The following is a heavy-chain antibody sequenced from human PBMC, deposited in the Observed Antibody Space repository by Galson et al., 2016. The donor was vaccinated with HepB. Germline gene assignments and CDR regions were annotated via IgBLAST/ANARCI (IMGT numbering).Heavy chain of an antibody. V-gene: IGHV3-7*02. CDR1: GFTFSSYW. D-gene: IGHD3-10*01. CDR3: ATAVRGSPFDY. CDR2: IKQDGSEE. Sequence: SLRLSCAASGFTFSSYWMTWVRQAPGKGLERVVNIKQDGSEEYYVDSVKGRFTISRDNAENSLYLQMNSLRPEDTAVYYCATAVRGSPFDYWGQGTLVTVSS. J-gene: IGHJ4*02.